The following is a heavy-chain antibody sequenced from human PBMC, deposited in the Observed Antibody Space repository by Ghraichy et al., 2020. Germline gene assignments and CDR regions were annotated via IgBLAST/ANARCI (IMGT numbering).Heavy chain of an antibody. Sequence: GGSLRLSCAASGFTFSSYWMHWVRQAPGKGLVWVSRINSDGSSTSYADSVKGRFTISRDNAKNTLYLQMNSLRAEDTAVYYCARDPTYYDFWSGYLVNYFDYWGQGTLVTVSS. CDR2: INSDGSST. D-gene: IGHD3-3*01. CDR1: GFTFSSYW. CDR3: ARDPTYYDFWSGYLVNYFDY. J-gene: IGHJ4*02. V-gene: IGHV3-74*01.